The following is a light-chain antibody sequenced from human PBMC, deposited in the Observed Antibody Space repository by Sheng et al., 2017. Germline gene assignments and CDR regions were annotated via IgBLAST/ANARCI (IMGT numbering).Light chain of an antibody. CDR1: QSVASTY. V-gene: IGKV3-20*01. CDR2: GTS. CDR3: QQYGSSSWT. Sequence: EIVLTQSPGTLSLSPGERATLSCRASQSVASTYLAWFQQKPGQAPRVLIYGTSSRATGTPDRFSGSGSGTDFTLTISRLEPEDFAVYYCQQYGSSSWTFGQGTKVEVK. J-gene: IGKJ1*01.